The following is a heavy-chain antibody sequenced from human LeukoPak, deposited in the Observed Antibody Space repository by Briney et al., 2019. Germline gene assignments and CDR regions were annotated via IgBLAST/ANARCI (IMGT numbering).Heavy chain of an antibody. CDR2: IFYSGSA. J-gene: IGHJ4*02. D-gene: IGHD3-22*01. V-gene: IGHV4-59*01. Sequence: SETLSLTCSVSGDSISRYYWSWIRQPPGKGLEWIGYIFYSGSANYNPSLKSRVTISVDTSKNQFSLKLTSVTAADTAVYYCASLGGYYPLDYWGQGTLVTVSS. CDR1: GDSISRYY. CDR3: ASLGGYYPLDY.